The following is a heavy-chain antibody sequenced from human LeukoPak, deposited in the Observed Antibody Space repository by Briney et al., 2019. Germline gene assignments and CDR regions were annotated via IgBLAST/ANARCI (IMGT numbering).Heavy chain of an antibody. CDR3: ARFPLWWLRNLYY. V-gene: IGHV4-34*01. Sequence: SETLSLTCAVYGGSFSGYYWSWIRQPPGKGLEWIGEINHSGSTNYNPSLKSRVTISVDTSKNQFSLKLSSVTAADTAVYYCARFPLWWLRNLYYGGQGTLVTVSS. J-gene: IGHJ4*02. D-gene: IGHD5-12*01. CDR1: GGSFSGYY. CDR2: INHSGST.